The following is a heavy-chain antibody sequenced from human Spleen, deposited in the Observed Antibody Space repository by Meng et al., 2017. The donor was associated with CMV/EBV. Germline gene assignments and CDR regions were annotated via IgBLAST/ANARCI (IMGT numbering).Heavy chain of an antibody. CDR3: ARVVTALWGYYFDY. D-gene: IGHD2-21*02. Sequence: QLQLKEAGSGLVKPSQTLSLTCAVSGGSISSGGYSWSWIRQPPGKGLEWIGYIYHSGSTYYNPSLKSRVTISVDRSKNQFSLKLSSVTAADTAVYYCARVVTALWGYYFDYWGQGTLVTVSS. CDR1: GGSISSGGYS. J-gene: IGHJ4*02. CDR2: IYHSGST. V-gene: IGHV4-30-2*01.